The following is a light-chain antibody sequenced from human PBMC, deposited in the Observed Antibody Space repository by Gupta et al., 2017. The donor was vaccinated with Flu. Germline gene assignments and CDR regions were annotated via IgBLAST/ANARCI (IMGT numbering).Light chain of an antibody. CDR3: QQYSAWWT. J-gene: IGKJ1*01. V-gene: IGKV1-5*03. Sequence: SPSTLSASVGDTVTITCRASQSISDWLAWYQQIPGKAPKLLIYRAFTLEGGVPSRSSGSGSGTEFSLTISSLQPDDIATYYCQQYSAWWTFGQGTKVEIK. CDR2: RAF. CDR1: QSISDW.